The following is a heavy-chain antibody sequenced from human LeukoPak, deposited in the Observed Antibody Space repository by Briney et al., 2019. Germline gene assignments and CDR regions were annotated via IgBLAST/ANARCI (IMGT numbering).Heavy chain of an antibody. J-gene: IGHJ5*02. CDR3: ARDHSDAAILTWWFDP. CDR2: INPSDGST. V-gene: IGHV1-46*01. D-gene: IGHD2-2*02. Sequence: ASVKVSCKASGYTFSRHWIHWVRQAPGQGLEWMAIINPSDGSTSYAQKFQGRVSLSRDTSTNTVNMELSSLKSEDTVVYYCARDHSDAAILTWWFDPWGQGTLVIVSS. CDR1: GYTFSRHW.